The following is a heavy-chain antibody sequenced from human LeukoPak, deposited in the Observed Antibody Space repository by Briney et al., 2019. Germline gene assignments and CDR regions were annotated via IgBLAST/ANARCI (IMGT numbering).Heavy chain of an antibody. Sequence: PGGSLRLSCAASGFTFSDHYMDWVRQAPGKGLEWVGRIRSTANGYATAYAASVKGRFTISRDDSKNTAYLQMDSLKTEDTAVYYCTGNYYGSGSYADFDYWGQGTLVTVSS. V-gene: IGHV3-73*01. CDR1: GFTFSDHY. D-gene: IGHD3-10*01. CDR2: IRSTANGYAT. CDR3: TGNYYGSGSYADFDY. J-gene: IGHJ4*02.